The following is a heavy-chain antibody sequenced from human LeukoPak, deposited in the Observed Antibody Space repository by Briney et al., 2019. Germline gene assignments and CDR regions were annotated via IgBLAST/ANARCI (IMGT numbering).Heavy chain of an antibody. CDR2: IGSAGAT. CDR1: GFTFSNYD. D-gene: IGHD1-26*01. V-gene: IGHV3-13*01. Sequence: PGGSLRLSCAASGFTFSNYDMHWVRQTTGKGLEWVSAIGSAGATYYPGSLKGRFTISRENAKNSLFLQMNSLRVGDTAVYFCARGGISAFTPDNWYFDLWGHGTLVTVSS. CDR3: ARGGISAFTPDNWYFDL. J-gene: IGHJ2*01.